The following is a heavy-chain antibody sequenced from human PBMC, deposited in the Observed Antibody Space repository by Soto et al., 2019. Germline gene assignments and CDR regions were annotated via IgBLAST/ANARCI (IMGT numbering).Heavy chain of an antibody. J-gene: IGHJ4*02. CDR3: ARVIVPAVNDY. D-gene: IGHD2-2*01. CDR2: SNHSGSS. Sequence: SETLSLTCAVYGGSFSGYYWSWIRQPPGKGLEWIGESNHSGSSNYNPSRKSRGTVSVDTSKNQFSLKLSSVPAADTAVYYCARVIVPAVNDYWGQGTLVTVSS. CDR1: GGSFSGYY. V-gene: IGHV4-34*01.